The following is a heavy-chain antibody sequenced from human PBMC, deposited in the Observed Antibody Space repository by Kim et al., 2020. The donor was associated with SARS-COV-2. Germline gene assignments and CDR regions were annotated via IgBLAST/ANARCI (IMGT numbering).Heavy chain of an antibody. Sequence: SETLSLTCTVSGGSISSSSYYWGWIRQPPGKGLEWIGSIYYSGSTYYNPSLKSRVTISVDTSKNQFSLKLSSVTAADTAVYYCARVPGGLYCGGDCYWFDPWGQGTLVTVSS. CDR1: GGSISSSSYY. V-gene: IGHV4-39*07. J-gene: IGHJ5*02. D-gene: IGHD2-21*02. CDR3: ARVPGGLYCGGDCYWFDP. CDR2: IYYSGST.